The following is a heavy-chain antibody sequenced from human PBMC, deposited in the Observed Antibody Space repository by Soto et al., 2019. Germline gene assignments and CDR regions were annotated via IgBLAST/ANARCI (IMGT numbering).Heavy chain of an antibody. V-gene: IGHV3-30-3*01. Sequence: QVQLVESGGGVVQPGRSLRLSCAASGFTFSNYAMHWVRQAPGRGLEWVALISFDGSNKHYADSVKGRFTISRDNSKNTLYLQMNSLRAEDTAVYYCAREGIDYYDSSGYYDYWGQGTLVTVSS. CDR1: GFTFSNYA. J-gene: IGHJ4*02. D-gene: IGHD3-22*01. CDR3: AREGIDYYDSSGYYDY. CDR2: ISFDGSNK.